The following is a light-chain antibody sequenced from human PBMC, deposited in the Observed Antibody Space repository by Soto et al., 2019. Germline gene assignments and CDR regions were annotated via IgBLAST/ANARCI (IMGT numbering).Light chain of an antibody. V-gene: IGKV3-11*01. J-gene: IGKJ1*01. CDR2: DAS. Sequence: EIVLPQSPATLYLSPGERATLSCRASQSVSSYLAWYQQTHGQAPRLLIYDASYRATGIPARFSGSASVTDFPLSTSRLAPEDFAVSCCQQRRNRPPRTFGQGTKLEIK. CDR3: QQRRNRPPRT. CDR1: QSVSSY.